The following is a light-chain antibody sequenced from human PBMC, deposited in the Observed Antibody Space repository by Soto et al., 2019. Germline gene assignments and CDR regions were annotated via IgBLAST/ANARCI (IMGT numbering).Light chain of an antibody. J-gene: IGKJ1*01. CDR3: QHRSNWPRT. Sequence: EIVMTQSPATLSVSPCERATLSCRASQSVSSNLAWYQQKPGQAPRLLIYGASTRATGIPARFSGSGSGTEFTLTISSLQSEDFAVYYCQHRSNWPRTFGQGTKVDI. V-gene: IGKV3-15*01. CDR2: GAS. CDR1: QSVSSN.